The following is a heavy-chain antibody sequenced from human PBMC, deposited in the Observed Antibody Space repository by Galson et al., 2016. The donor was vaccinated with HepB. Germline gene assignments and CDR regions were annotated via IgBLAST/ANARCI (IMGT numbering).Heavy chain of an antibody. CDR2: IYYLGNT. V-gene: IGHV4-39*02. Sequence: SETLSLTCTVSGGSLKSNTSYWSWIRQPPGRGLEWIGTIYYLGNTYYNPSLSSRLTMSVDKSNNNFFLKLTSVTAADTAVYFCARLLRIDCPANSCYSGWFDPWGRGTLVIVSS. D-gene: IGHD2-15*01. CDR1: GGSLKSNTSY. CDR3: ARLLRIDCPANSCYSGWFDP. J-gene: IGHJ5*01.